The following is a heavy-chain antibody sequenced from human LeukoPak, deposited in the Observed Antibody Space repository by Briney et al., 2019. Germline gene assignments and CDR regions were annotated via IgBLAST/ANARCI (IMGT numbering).Heavy chain of an antibody. D-gene: IGHD3-10*01. V-gene: IGHV3-23*01. CDR3: AKDSVYGSGGVVNWFDP. J-gene: IGHJ5*02. CDR2: ISGSGGST. CDR1: GFTFSNYS. Sequence: GGSLRLSCAASGFTFSNYSMNWVRQAPGKGLEWVSAISGSGGSTYYADSVKGRFTISRDNSKNTLYLQMNSLRAEDTAVYYCAKDSVYGSGGVVNWFDPWGQGTLVTVSS.